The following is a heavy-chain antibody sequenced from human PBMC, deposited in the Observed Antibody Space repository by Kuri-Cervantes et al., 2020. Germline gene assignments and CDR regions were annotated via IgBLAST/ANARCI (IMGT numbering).Heavy chain of an antibody. V-gene: IGHV4-39*07. CDR2: IYYSGST. CDR3: ARAVRN. J-gene: IGHJ4*02. CDR1: GGSISSSSYY. Sequence: ESLKISCTVSGGSISSSSYYWGWIRQPPGKGLEWIGSIYYSGSTNYNPSLKSRVTISVDTSKNQFSLKLSSVTAADTAVYYCARAVRNWGQGTLVTVSS.